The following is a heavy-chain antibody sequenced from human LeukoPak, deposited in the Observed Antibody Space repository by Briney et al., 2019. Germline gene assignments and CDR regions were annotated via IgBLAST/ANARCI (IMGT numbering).Heavy chain of an antibody. V-gene: IGHV1-46*01. CDR3: ARGLSASSGYFDY. D-gene: IGHD3-22*01. J-gene: IGHJ4*02. CDR2: INPSGGST. Sequence: ASVKVSCKASGGTFSNYAISWVRQAPGKGLEWMGIINPSGGSTSYAQKFQGRVTMTRDTSTSTVYMELSSLRSEDTAVYYCARGLSASSGYFDYWGQGTLVTVSS. CDR1: GGTFSNYA.